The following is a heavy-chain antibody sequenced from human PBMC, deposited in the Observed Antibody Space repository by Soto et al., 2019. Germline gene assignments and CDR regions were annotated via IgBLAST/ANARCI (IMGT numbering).Heavy chain of an antibody. Sequence: XTLSLACAVSGXSLSSGDYWGWILQPPVKWLWWIWSIYHSGSTYYNPSLNSRVNISLDTSKNHFSLKLSSVHAAETAVYSCARGGGQWLSKVNWFDPWGQGTLVTVSS. CDR2: IYHSGST. D-gene: IGHD6-19*01. CDR1: GXSLSSGDY. J-gene: IGHJ5*02. CDR3: ARGGGQWLSKVNWFDP. V-gene: IGHV4-38-2*01.